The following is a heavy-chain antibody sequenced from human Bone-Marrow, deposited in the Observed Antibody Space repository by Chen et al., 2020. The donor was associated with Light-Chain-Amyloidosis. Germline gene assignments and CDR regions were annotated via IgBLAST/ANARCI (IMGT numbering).Heavy chain of an antibody. CDR1: GYTFPNYW. D-gene: IGHD5-12*01. V-gene: IGHV5-51*01. J-gene: IGHJ4*02. CDR2: IYPDDSDA. CDR3: AGRRDGYNFDY. Sequence: EVQLEQSGPEVKKPGESLKISCKGSGYTFPNYWIGWVRQMPGKGLEWMEVIYPDDSDARYSPSFEGQVTISADKSITTAYLQWRSLKASDTAMYYCAGRRDGYNFDYWGQGTLVTVSS.